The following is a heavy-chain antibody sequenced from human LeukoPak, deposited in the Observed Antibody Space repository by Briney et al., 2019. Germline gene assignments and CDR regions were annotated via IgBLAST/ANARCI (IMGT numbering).Heavy chain of an antibody. V-gene: IGHV3-7*01. D-gene: IGHD3-22*01. CDR1: GFTLSRFV. J-gene: IGHJ4*02. Sequence: GGSLRLSCAASGFTLSRFVMHWVRQAPGKGLEWVANIKQDGSEKCYVDSVKGRFTISRDNAKNSLYLQMNSLRAEDTAVYYCARSFYDSSGYYSFYQPFDYWGQGTLVTVSS. CDR2: IKQDGSEK. CDR3: ARSFYDSSGYYSFYQPFDY.